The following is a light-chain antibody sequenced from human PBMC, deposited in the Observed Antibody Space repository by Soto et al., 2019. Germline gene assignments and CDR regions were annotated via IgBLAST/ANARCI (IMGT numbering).Light chain of an antibody. CDR3: QQYNIHWT. J-gene: IGKJ1*01. V-gene: IGKV1-5*01. CDR2: DAS. Sequence: DVRVTQYPPTLSASVEDRVTITCRASQTISTWMAWYQQKPGKAPKLLVYDASTLQSGVASRFSGSGSGTEFTLIICSLQPDDFAIYYCQQYNIHWTFGQGTRWIS. CDR1: QTISTW.